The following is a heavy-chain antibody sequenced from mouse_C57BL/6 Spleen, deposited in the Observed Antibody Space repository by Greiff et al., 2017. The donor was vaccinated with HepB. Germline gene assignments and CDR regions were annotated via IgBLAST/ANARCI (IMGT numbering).Heavy chain of an antibody. J-gene: IGHJ3*01. V-gene: IGHV5-17*01. Sequence: EVQLQESGGGLVKPGGSLKLSCAASGFTFSDYGMHWVRQAPEKGLEWVAYISSGSSTIYYADTVKGRFTISSDNAKNTLFLQMTSLRSEDTAMYYCARRDGNYPFAYWGQGTLVTVSA. CDR1: GFTFSDYG. D-gene: IGHD2-1*01. CDR3: ARRDGNYPFAY. CDR2: ISSGSSTI.